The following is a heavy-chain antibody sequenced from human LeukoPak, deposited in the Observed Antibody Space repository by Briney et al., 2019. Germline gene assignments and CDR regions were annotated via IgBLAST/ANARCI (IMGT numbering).Heavy chain of an antibody. CDR3: AEDGFYCSSTSCYLDY. J-gene: IGHJ4*02. CDR1: GFTFRNSG. V-gene: IGHV3-30*02. CDR2: IRYDGSNK. Sequence: GGSLRLSCAASGFTFRNSGMDWVRQAPGKGLEWVAFIRYDGSNKYYADAVKGRFTISRDNSKNTLYLQMNSLRAEDTAVYYCAEDGFYCSSTSCYLDYWGQGTLVTVSS. D-gene: IGHD2-2*01.